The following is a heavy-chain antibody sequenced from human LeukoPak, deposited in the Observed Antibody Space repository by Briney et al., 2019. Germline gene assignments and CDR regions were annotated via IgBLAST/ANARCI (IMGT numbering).Heavy chain of an antibody. J-gene: IGHJ4*02. D-gene: IGHD1-14*01. CDR3: AKDPYRIAGCRTVDY. Sequence: GGSLRLSCAASGFTVSSNYMSWVRQAPGKGLEWVSVIYSGGSTYYADSVKGRFTISRDNSKSTLYLQMNSLRAEDTAVYYCAKDPYRIAGCRTVDYWGQGTLVTVSS. CDR1: GFTVSSNY. CDR2: IYSGGST. V-gene: IGHV3-53*01.